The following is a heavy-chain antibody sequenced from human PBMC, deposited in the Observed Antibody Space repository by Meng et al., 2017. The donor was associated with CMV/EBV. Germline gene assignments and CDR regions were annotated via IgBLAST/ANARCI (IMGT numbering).Heavy chain of an antibody. Sequence: GSLRLSCAVYGGSFSGNYWSWIRQPPGKGLEWIGEINHSGSTNYNPSLKSRVTISVDTSKNQFFLKLSSVTAADTAVYYCAKARSSTSYRTYYFDYWGQGTLVTVSS. CDR2: INHSGST. V-gene: IGHV4-34*01. J-gene: IGHJ4*02. D-gene: IGHD2-2*01. CDR3: AKARSSTSYRTYYFDY. CDR1: GGSFSGNY.